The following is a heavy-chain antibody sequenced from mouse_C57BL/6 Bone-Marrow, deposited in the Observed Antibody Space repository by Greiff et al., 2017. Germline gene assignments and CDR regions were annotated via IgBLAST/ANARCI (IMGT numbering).Heavy chain of an antibody. CDR2: IDPETGGT. D-gene: IGHD2-1*01. CDR3: TRGRFYPYWYFDV. Sequence: QVQLKESGAELVRPGASVTLSCKASGYTFTDYEMPWVKQTPVHGLEWIGAIDPETGGTAYNQKFKGKAILTAAKSSSTAYMELRSLTSEDSAVYYCTRGRFYPYWYFDVWGTGTTVTVSS. CDR1: GYTFTDYE. J-gene: IGHJ1*03. V-gene: IGHV1-15*01.